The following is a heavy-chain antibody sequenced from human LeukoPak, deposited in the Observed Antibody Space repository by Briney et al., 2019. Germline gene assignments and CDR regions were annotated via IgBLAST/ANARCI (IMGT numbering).Heavy chain of an antibody. Sequence: GGPLRLSCAASGFIVSTYGMHWVRQAPGKGLEWVAVISYDGSSKYHTDSVKGRFTISRDNSRNTLFLQMNSLRPEDTAVYYCAKNYYDMDLWGKGTTVTVSS. J-gene: IGHJ6*03. CDR3: AKNYYDMDL. CDR1: GFIVSTYG. CDR2: ISYDGSSK. V-gene: IGHV3-30*18.